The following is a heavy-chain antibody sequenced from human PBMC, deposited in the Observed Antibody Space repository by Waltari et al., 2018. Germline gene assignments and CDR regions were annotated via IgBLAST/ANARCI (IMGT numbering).Heavy chain of an antibody. D-gene: IGHD3-10*01. Sequence: EVQVVESGGGLVQPGGSLRLSCVASGFTFSNYWMGWVRQAPGKGLELVANIKPDGSEKNHVDSVKGRFTISRDNAKNSLYLQMNSLRAEDTAVYYCVQGGFYYADWGQGTLVTVSS. CDR1: GFTFSNYW. CDR3: VQGGFYYAD. CDR2: IKPDGSEK. V-gene: IGHV3-7*01. J-gene: IGHJ4*02.